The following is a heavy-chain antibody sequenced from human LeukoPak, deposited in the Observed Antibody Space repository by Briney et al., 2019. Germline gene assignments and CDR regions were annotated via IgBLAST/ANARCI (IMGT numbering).Heavy chain of an antibody. V-gene: IGHV1-18*01. CDR1: GYTFTSYG. Sequence: GASVKVSCKASGYTFTSYGISWVRQAPGQGLEWMGWISAYNGNTNYAQKLQGRVTMTTDTSTSTAYMELRSLRSDDTAVYYCARTPYLGITMVRGAFDCWGQGTLVTVSS. CDR2: ISAYNGNT. D-gene: IGHD3-10*01. CDR3: ARTPYLGITMVRGAFDC. J-gene: IGHJ4*02.